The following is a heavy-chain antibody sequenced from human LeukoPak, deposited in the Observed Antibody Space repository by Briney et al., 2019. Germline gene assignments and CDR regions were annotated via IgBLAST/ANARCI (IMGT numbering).Heavy chain of an antibody. V-gene: IGHV6-1*01. CDR1: GDSVPSSSAT. Sequence: KQSQTLSLTCAISGDSVPSSSATWNWIRQSPSRGLEWLGRTYYGSKWYNDYAVSVKSRITINPDTSKNQFSLQLNSVTPEDTAVYFCARGGDRPGRYYYYGMDVWGQGTTVTVSS. J-gene: IGHJ6*02. D-gene: IGHD3-16*01. CDR2: TYYGSKWYN. CDR3: ARGGDRPGRYYYYGMDV.